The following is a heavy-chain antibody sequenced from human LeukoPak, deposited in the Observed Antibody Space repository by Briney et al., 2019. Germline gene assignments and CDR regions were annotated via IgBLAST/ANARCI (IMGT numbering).Heavy chain of an antibody. CDR1: GYTFTSYD. CDR2: MNPNSGNT. D-gene: IGHD2-2*02. Sequence: ASVRASCKASGYTFTSYDINWVRQATGQGLEWMGWMNPNSGNTGYAQKFQGRVTMTRNTSISTAYMELSSLRSEDTAVYYCARVYCSSTSCYTAPYYYYYMDVWGKGTTVTVSS. J-gene: IGHJ6*03. V-gene: IGHV1-8*01. CDR3: ARVYCSSTSCYTAPYYYYYMDV.